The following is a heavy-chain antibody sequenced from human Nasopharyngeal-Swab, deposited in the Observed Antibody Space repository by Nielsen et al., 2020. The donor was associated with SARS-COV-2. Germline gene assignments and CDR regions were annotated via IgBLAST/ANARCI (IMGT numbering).Heavy chain of an antibody. CDR3: VVPHRSGRRRCYFDY. J-gene: IGHJ4*02. CDR2: ISSNGGST. CDR1: GFTFSSYA. V-gene: IGHV3-64D*06. D-gene: IGHD3-3*01. Sequence: GGSLRLSCSASGFTFSSYAMHWVRQAPGKGLESVSAISSNGGSTYYADSVKGRFTITSDNSKNTLYLQMSSLRAEDTAVYYCVVPHRSGRRRCYFDYWGQGTLVTVSS.